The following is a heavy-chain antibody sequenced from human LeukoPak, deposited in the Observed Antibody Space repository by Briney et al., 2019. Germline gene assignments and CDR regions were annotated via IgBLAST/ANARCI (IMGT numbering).Heavy chain of an antibody. D-gene: IGHD6-19*01. J-gene: IGHJ4*02. CDR1: GFTFIDYD. CDR2: IGIRGDT. Sequence: GGSLRLPCAASGFTFIDYDMHWVRQVIGKGLEWVSAIGIRGDTHYSGSVKGRFTISRENAESSLYLQMNSLRAEDTAVYYCARGGIQVSGIDEFDYWGQGTLVTVSS. V-gene: IGHV3-13*01. CDR3: ARGGIQVSGIDEFDY.